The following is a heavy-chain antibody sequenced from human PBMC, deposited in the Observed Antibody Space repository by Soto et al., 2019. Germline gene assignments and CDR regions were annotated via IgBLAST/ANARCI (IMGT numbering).Heavy chain of an antibody. Sequence: GGSLRLSCAASGFTFSSSWMHWVRQAPGKGLVWVSRASPDGSSTSYADSGKGRFTISRDNAKNMLYMEMNSLRAEDTAVYYCASHGSGDYFWFDPWGQGTLVTVSS. CDR1: GFTFSSSW. CDR3: ASHGSGDYFWFDP. J-gene: IGHJ5*02. CDR2: ASPDGSST. V-gene: IGHV3-74*01. D-gene: IGHD4-17*01.